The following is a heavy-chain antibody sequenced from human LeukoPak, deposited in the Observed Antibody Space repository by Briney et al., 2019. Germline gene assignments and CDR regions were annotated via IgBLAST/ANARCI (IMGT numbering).Heavy chain of an antibody. D-gene: IGHD3-10*01. Sequence: GGSLRLSCAASGFTFRYYAMHRVRQAPGKGLEWVAVISNDGSIQYYTDSVKGRFIISRDDSKNRMYLQMNSLRVDDTALYYCARGPDPVVRGPRRAFDLWGQGTRVTVSS. V-gene: IGHV3-30-3*01. CDR3: ARGPDPVVRGPRRAFDL. CDR2: ISNDGSIQ. CDR1: GFTFRYYA. J-gene: IGHJ3*01.